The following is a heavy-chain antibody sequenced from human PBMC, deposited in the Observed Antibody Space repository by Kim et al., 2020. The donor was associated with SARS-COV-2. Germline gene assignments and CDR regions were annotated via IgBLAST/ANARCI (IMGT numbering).Heavy chain of an antibody. CDR1: GGSISSSY. V-gene: IGHV4-59*01. CDR3: ARDGLGWSPLAY. CDR2: LYYSGSN. D-gene: IGHD4-17*01. J-gene: IGHJ4*02. Sequence: SETLSLTCTVSGGSISSSYWSWIRQPPGKRLEWIGYLYYSGSNNYNPSLRSRVTISADTSKNQFSLRLSSVTAADTAVYYCARDGLGWSPLAYWGQGTLVTVSS.